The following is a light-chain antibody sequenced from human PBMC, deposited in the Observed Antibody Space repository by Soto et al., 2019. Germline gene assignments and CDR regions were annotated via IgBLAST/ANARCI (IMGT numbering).Light chain of an antibody. V-gene: IGKV3-20*01. J-gene: IGKJ1*01. Sequence: ERMMRQSPTTLSVSPGERATLHCRASQSVSSSYLAWYQQKPGQAPRLLVYGASSRATGIPDRFSGSGSGTDFTLTISRLEPEDFAVYYCQQYASSRTFGQGTKVDIK. CDR1: QSVSSSY. CDR3: QQYASSRT. CDR2: GAS.